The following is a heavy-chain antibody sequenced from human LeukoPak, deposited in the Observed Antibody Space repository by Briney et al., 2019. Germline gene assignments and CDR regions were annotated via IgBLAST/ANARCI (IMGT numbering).Heavy chain of an antibody. V-gene: IGHV1-46*01. CDR1: GYTFTSYY. J-gene: IGHJ4*02. CDR2: INPSGGST. Sequence: WASVKVSCKASGYTFTSYYIHWVRQAPGQGLEWMAIINPSGGSTSYAQKFQGRVTTTRDMSTSTVYMELSSLRSEDTAVYFCARAEGIAAASVGFDYWGQGTLVTVSS. D-gene: IGHD6-13*01. CDR3: ARAEGIAAASVGFDY.